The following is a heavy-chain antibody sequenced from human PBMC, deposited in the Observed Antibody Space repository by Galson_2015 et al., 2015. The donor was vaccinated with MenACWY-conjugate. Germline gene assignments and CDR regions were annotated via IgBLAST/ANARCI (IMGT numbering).Heavy chain of an antibody. CDR2: MNPKSGNT. CDR3: ARLTGGRFDS. CDR1: GYTFTFHD. V-gene: IGHV1-8*01. D-gene: IGHD7-27*01. Sequence: SVKVSCKASGYTFTFHDMSWVRQVAGQGLECLGWMNPKSGNTGYAQKFQGRVTMTRNTSITTTYLELSSLNSEDTAVYFCARLTGGRFDSWGQGTLVTVSS. J-gene: IGHJ4*02.